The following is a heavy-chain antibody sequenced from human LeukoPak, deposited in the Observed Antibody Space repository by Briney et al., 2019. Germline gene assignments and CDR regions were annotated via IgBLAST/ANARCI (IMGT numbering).Heavy chain of an antibody. V-gene: IGHV3-74*01. CDR3: VRDGGWYKRGLDYYYYYMDV. CDR1: GFTFSSYW. CDR2: IHPDGKNT. Sequence: PGGSLRLSCAASGFTFSSYWMDWVRQAPGKGLVWVSRIHPDGKNTAYADSVKGRFTISRDNAKNSLYLQMNSLRPEDTAFYYCVRDGGWYKRGLDYYYYYMDVWGKGTTVTVSS. J-gene: IGHJ6*03. D-gene: IGHD6-19*01.